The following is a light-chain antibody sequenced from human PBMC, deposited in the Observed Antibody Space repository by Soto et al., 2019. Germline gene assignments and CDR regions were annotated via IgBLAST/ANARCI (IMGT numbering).Light chain of an antibody. CDR1: QTIGSG. J-gene: IGKJ2*01. CDR2: KAA. Sequence: DIQMTQSPSTLSASVGDGVTITCRASQTIGSGLAWYQQKPGKAPKLLIYKAANLQRGVPSRFSGSGSGRNVCLTISSLQPVDAATYYCQQYNDFQYTFGQGTKLEI. V-gene: IGKV1-5*03. CDR3: QQYNDFQYT.